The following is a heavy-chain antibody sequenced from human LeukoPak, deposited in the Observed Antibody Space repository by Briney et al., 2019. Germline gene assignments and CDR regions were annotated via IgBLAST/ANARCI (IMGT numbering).Heavy chain of an antibody. CDR3: ARDSCRAPEY. Sequence: PGGSLRLSCAASGFSFSNYWMNWVRQAPGKGLEWVAHINQDGSEKYYVDSVKGRFTISRDNAKNSLYLQMNTLRAEDTAVYYCARDSCRAPEYWGQGSLVTVSS. J-gene: IGHJ4*02. CDR2: INQDGSEK. V-gene: IGHV3-7*01. CDR1: GFSFSNYW.